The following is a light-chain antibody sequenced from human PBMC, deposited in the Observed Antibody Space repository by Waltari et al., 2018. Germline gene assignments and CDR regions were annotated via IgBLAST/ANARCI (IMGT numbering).Light chain of an antibody. Sequence: EFVLTQSPGTLSFSPGERATLSCRASQSISSTYLAWYQQKPGQAPRLLIYDASSRATGIPDRFSGSGAGTDFTLTISRLEPEDFAVYYCQQYGSSPLTFGGGTKVEIK. V-gene: IGKV3-20*01. CDR3: QQYGSSPLT. J-gene: IGKJ4*01. CDR2: DAS. CDR1: QSISSTY.